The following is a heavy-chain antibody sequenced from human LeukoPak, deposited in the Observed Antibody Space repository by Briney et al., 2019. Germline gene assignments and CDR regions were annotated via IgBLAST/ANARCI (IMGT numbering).Heavy chain of an antibody. V-gene: IGHV4-34*01. CDR3: ARSIVSGMDV. J-gene: IGHJ6*02. CDR2: INHSGST. CDR1: GGSFSGYY. Sequence: SETLSLTCAVYGGSFSGYYWSWIRQPPGKGLEWIGEINHSGSTNYNPSLRSRVTISVDTSKNQFSLKLSSVTAADTAVYYCARSIVSGMDVWGQGTTVTVFS. D-gene: IGHD2-21*01.